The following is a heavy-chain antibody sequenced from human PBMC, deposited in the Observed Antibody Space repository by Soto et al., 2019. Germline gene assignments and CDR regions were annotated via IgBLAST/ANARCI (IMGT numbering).Heavy chain of an antibody. D-gene: IGHD5-18*01. CDR1: GFSFSNYW. CDR3: AKREGNTYGLFH. J-gene: IGHJ4*02. Sequence: EVQLVESEGGLVQPWGSLRLSCAASGFSFSNYWIHWVRQAPGKGLVWVSRIKTDGSSTDYAASVKGRFTISRDNAKNTLYLQMNSLTAEDTAVYYCAKREGNTYGLFHWGQGTLVTVSS. V-gene: IGHV3-74*01. CDR2: IKTDGSST.